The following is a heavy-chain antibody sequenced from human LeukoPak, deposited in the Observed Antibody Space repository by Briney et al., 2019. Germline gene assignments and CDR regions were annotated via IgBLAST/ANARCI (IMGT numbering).Heavy chain of an antibody. D-gene: IGHD6-13*01. V-gene: IGHV3-64*01. Sequence: GGSLRLSCAASGFTLCSYAMHCVRRAPGKGVEYGSAISNNGGSTYYANSWKGRFTISRDNSKNTLYLQIGSLRAEDMAVYYCARGIGDSRSWYLDAFDIWGHGTMVTVSS. CDR1: GFTLCSYA. J-gene: IGHJ3*02. CDR2: ISNNGGST. CDR3: ARGIGDSRSWYLDAFDI.